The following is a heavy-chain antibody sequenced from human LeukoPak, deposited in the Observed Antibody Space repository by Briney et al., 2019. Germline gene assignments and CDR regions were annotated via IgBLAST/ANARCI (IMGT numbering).Heavy chain of an antibody. CDR3: ARRWSFDY. J-gene: IGHJ4*02. CDR2: ISYGENDK. D-gene: IGHD6-13*01. Sequence: GGSLRLSCAASGFPFNIYAMHWVRQAPGKGLAWVAVISYGENDKYYADSVKGRFTISRDNSKNTLYLQMNSLRAEDTAVYYCARRWSFDYWGQGTLVTVSS. V-gene: IGHV3-30*04. CDR1: GFPFNIYA.